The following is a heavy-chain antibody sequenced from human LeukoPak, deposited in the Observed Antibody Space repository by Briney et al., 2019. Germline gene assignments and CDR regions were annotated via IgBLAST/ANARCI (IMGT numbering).Heavy chain of an antibody. CDR1: GFTFSSYS. V-gene: IGHV3-48*01. CDR2: ISSSSSTI. Sequence: PGGSLRLSCAASGFTFSSYSMNWVRQAPGKGLEWVSYISSSSSTIYYADSVKGRFTISRDNAKNSLYLQMSSLRVGDTAVYYCGTRAYWGQGTLVTVSS. CDR3: GTRAY. J-gene: IGHJ4*02.